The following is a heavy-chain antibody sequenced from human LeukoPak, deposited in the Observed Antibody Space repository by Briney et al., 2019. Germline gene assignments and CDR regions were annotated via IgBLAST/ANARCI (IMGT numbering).Heavy chain of an antibody. D-gene: IGHD2-2*01. Sequence: PGGSLRLSCAASGFTFSNAWMSWFRQAPGKGLEWVGRIKSKTDGGTTDYAAPVKGRFTISRDDSKNTLYLQMNSLKTEDTAVYYCTTDSNGGDIVVVPAANNWFDPWGQGTLVTVSS. CDR3: TTDSNGGDIVVVPAANNWFDP. CDR2: IKSKTDGGTT. V-gene: IGHV3-15*01. CDR1: GFTFSNAW. J-gene: IGHJ5*02.